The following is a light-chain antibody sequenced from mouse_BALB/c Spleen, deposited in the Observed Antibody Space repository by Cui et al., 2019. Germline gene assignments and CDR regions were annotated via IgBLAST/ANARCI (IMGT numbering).Light chain of an antibody. CDR3: QQLVEYPFT. CDR1: KSLLYKDGKTY. CDR2: LMS. J-gene: IGKJ4*01. Sequence: DIVINQDEIFNPVPSGETVSISCRYSKSLLYKDGKTYLNWFLQKPGQSPQLLIYLMSTRASGVSDRFSGSGSGTDFTLEISRVKAEDVGVYYCQQLVEYPFTFGSGTKLEIK. V-gene: IGKV2-112*01.